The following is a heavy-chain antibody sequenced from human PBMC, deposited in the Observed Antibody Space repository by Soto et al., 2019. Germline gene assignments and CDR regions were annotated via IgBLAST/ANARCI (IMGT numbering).Heavy chain of an antibody. D-gene: IGHD3-3*01. V-gene: IGHV3-23*01. CDR2: ISGSGGST. J-gene: IGHJ4*02. CDR3: AKADTYDFWSGYLDY. Sequence: GGSLRLSCAASGFTFSSYAMSWVRQPPGKGLEWVSAISGSGGSTYYADSVKGRFTISRDNSKNTLYLQMNSLRAEDTAVYYCAKADTYDFWSGYLDYWGQGTLVTVSS. CDR1: GFTFSSYA.